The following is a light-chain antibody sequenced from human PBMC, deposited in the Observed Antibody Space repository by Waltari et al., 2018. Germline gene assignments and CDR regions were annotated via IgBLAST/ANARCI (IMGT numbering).Light chain of an antibody. CDR3: CSYAGSYTLYV. CDR2: YVT. Sequence: QSALSQPRSVSGSPGQSVTIPCTGTSSDSGGSNYVTRYQQHPGKAPKLMIYYVTKRPSGVPDRFSASKSGNTASLTISGLQAEDEADYYCCSYAGSYTLYVFGTGTKVTVL. J-gene: IGLJ1*01. V-gene: IGLV2-11*01. CDR1: SSDSGGSNY.